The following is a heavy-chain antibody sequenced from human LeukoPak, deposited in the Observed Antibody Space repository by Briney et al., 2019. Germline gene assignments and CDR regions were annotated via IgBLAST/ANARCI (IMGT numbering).Heavy chain of an antibody. CDR3: ASTIFGGFDP. D-gene: IGHD3-3*01. Sequence: GGSLRLSCAASGFTFDDYGMNWVRQAPGKGLEWVSGINWNGGSTGYADSVKGRFTISRDNAKDSLYLQMNSLRAEDTALYYCASTIFGGFDPWGQGTLVTVSS. CDR1: GFTFDDYG. CDR2: INWNGGST. J-gene: IGHJ5*02. V-gene: IGHV3-20*04.